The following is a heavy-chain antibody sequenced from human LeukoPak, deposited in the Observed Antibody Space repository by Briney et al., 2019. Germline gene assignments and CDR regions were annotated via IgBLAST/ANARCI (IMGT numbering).Heavy chain of an antibody. CDR1: GGSFSGYY. CDR2: TNHSGST. CDR3: ARLNTAMVTFDY. Sequence: SETLSLTCAVYGGSFSGYYWSWIRQPPGKGLGWIGETNHSGSTNYNPSLKSRVTISVDTSKNQFSLKLSSATAADTAVYYCARLNTAMVTFDYWGQGTLVTVSS. J-gene: IGHJ4*02. V-gene: IGHV4-34*01. D-gene: IGHD5-18*01.